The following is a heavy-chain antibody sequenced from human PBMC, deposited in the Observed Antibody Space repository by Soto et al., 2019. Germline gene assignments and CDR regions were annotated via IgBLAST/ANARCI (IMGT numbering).Heavy chain of an antibody. J-gene: IGHJ4*02. CDR1: GGSFCGYF. Sequence: PSETLSLTCAVYGGSFCGYFWSWARQPPGKGLEWIGEIDHSGSTNYNPSLKSRVTMSVDTSKNQFSLKLTSVTAADTAVYYCARGYCSGGSCYGPHYWGQGALVTVSS. V-gene: IGHV4-34*01. CDR2: IDHSGST. D-gene: IGHD2-15*01. CDR3: ARGYCSGGSCYGPHY.